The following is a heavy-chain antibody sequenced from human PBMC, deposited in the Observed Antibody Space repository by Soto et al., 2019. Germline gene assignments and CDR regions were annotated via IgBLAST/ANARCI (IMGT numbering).Heavy chain of an antibody. CDR1: GYTFTSYG. CDR2: ISAYNGNT. Sequence: QVQLVQSGAEVKKPGASVKVSCKASGYTFTSYGISWVRQAPGQGLEWMGWISAYNGNTNYAQKLQGRVTMTTDTAPSTAYIDRRRLRSDATAVYYSARASRSSYWFDPWRQGTLVTVSS. J-gene: IGHJ5*02. D-gene: IGHD1-26*01. CDR3: ARASRSSYWFDP. V-gene: IGHV1-18*01.